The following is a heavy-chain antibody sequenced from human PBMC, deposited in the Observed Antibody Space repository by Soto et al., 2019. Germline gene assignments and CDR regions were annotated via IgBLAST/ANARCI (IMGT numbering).Heavy chain of an antibody. CDR2: IYPGDSDT. V-gene: IGHV5-51*01. D-gene: IGHD3-16*01. CDR3: ARHLRSYDFFQYYYGIDV. CDR1: GYNYNLHW. Sequence: GESLKISCIGSGYNYNLHWISWVRQKPWRGLEWMGIIYPGDSDTRYNPSFQGQVTISVDKSINTAYLQWDSLEASDTATYYCARHLRSYDFFQYYYGIDVWGQGSTVTVSS. J-gene: IGHJ6*02.